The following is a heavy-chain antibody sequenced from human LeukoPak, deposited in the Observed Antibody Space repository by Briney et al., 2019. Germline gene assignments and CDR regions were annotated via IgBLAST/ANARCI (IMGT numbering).Heavy chain of an antibody. CDR3: ARFPDYDFWSGYFYYYYGMDV. Sequence: PGGSLRLSCAASGFTFSSYAMHWVRQAPGKGLKWVAVISYDGSNKYYADSVKGRFTISRDNSKNTLYLQMNSLRAEDTAVYYCARFPDYDFWSGYFYYYYGMDVWGQGTTVTVSS. V-gene: IGHV3-30-3*01. CDR2: ISYDGSNK. J-gene: IGHJ6*02. CDR1: GFTFSSYA. D-gene: IGHD3-3*01.